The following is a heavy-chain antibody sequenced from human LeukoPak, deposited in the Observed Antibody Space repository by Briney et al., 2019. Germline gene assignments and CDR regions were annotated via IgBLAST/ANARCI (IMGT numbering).Heavy chain of an antibody. CDR2: ISSGSSTI. V-gene: IGHV3-48*01. Sequence: GGSLRPSCAASGFTFSSYSMNWVRQAPGKGLEWVSYISSGSSTIYYADSVKGRFTISRDNAKNSLYLQMNSLRAEDTAVYYCARDASFEWLRDIDYWGQGTLVTVSS. D-gene: IGHD6-19*01. J-gene: IGHJ4*02. CDR3: ARDASFEWLRDIDY. CDR1: GFTFSSYS.